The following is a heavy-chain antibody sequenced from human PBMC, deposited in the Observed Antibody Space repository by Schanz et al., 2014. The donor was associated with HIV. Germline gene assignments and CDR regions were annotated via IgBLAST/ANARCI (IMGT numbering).Heavy chain of an antibody. Sequence: QVQLVESGGGVVQPGRSLRLSCAASGFTFSSYAMHWVRQAPGKGLEWVAVISYDGSNKNYADSVKGRFTISRDNSKNTLYLQMNSLRAEDTAVYYCARGVPVVDLLDYHGLDVWGQGTTVTVSS. CDR2: ISYDGSNK. D-gene: IGHD2-2*01. V-gene: IGHV3-30-3*01. J-gene: IGHJ6*02. CDR3: ARGVPVVDLLDYHGLDV. CDR1: GFTFSSYA.